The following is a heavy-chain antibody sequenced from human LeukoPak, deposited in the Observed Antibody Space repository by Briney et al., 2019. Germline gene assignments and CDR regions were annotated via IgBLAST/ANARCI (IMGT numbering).Heavy chain of an antibody. CDR2: MNPNSGNT. Sequence: ASVKVSCQASGYTFTSYDINWVRQATGQGLEWMGWMNPNSGNTGYAQKFQGRVTMTRNTSISTAYMELGSLRSEDTAVYYCAIRYGSGEKYYYYYYMDVWGKGTTVTVSS. D-gene: IGHD3-10*01. J-gene: IGHJ6*03. CDR3: AIRYGSGEKYYYYYYMDV. CDR1: GYTFTSYD. V-gene: IGHV1-8*01.